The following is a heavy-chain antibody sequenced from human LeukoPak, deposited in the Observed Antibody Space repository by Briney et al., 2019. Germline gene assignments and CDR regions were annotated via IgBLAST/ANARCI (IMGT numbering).Heavy chain of an antibody. Sequence: ASVKVSCKASGGTFSSYAISWVRQAPGQGLEWMGGIIPIFGTANYAQKFQGRVTITADESTSTAYMELSSLRSEDTAVYYCATSRDAAHYGDYAPDYWGQGTLVTVPS. CDR3: ATSRDAAHYGDYAPDY. CDR1: GGTFSSYA. J-gene: IGHJ4*02. V-gene: IGHV1-69*13. D-gene: IGHD4-17*01. CDR2: IIPIFGTA.